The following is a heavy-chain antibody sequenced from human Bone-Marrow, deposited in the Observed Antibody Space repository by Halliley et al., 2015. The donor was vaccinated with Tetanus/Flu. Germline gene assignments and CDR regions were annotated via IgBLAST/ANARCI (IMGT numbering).Heavy chain of an antibody. D-gene: IGHD6-13*01. Sequence: SLRLSCAASGFAFSNYGMHWVRQAPGTGLEWVANIKEDGSHRFYMDSVKGRFTISRDNAKKSVYLQMNSLRVEDTAVYYCLGGRAADYWGQGTLVTVSS. CDR2: IKEDGSHR. V-gene: IGHV3-7*01. CDR1: GFAFSNYG. J-gene: IGHJ4*02. CDR3: LGGRAADY.